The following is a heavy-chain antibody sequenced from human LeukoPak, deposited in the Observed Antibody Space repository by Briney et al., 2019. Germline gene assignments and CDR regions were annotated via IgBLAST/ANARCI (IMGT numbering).Heavy chain of an antibody. CDR3: ARDRGTIFGGPRPPDYYYGMDV. J-gene: IGHJ6*02. D-gene: IGHD3-3*01. CDR1: GFTISSYA. CDR2: ISYDGSNK. Sequence: LAAGSLRLSCAASGFTISSYAMHWVRQAPGKGLEWVAVISYDGSNKYYADSVKRRFTIPRDNSKNTLYLQMNSLRAEDTAVYYCARDRGTIFGGPRPPDYYYGMDVWGQGTTVTVSS. V-gene: IGHV3-30-3*01.